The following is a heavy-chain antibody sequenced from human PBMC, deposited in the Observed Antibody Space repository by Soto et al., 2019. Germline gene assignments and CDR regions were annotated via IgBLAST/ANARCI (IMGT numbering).Heavy chain of an antibody. Sequence: PGEALKISCEISGYTFTDYWSASVRQMPRKGLEWMGIIFPADSEIRYSPSFRGHVTISADTSISTAYLQWSSLEASDTAIYYCARPFYRGYCTDGVCYSYDYWGHGTLVTSPQ. CDR1: GYTFTDYW. V-gene: IGHV5-51*01. CDR3: ARPFYRGYCTDGVCYSYDY. D-gene: IGHD2-8*01. CDR2: IFPADSEI. J-gene: IGHJ4*01.